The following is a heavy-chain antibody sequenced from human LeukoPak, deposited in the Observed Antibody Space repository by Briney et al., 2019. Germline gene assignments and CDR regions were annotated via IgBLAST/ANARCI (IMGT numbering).Heavy chain of an antibody. Sequence: PSETLSLTCTVPSGSISSSSDYWGWIRQPPGKGLEGIGSIYYSGSTYYNPSLKSRVTISVDTSKNQFSLKLSSVTAADTAVFFCARVLYYSDSSGYYYHAFDIWGQGTMVTVSS. CDR3: ARVLYYSDSSGYYYHAFDI. CDR1: SGSISSSSDY. J-gene: IGHJ3*02. CDR2: IYYSGST. D-gene: IGHD3-22*01. V-gene: IGHV4-39*01.